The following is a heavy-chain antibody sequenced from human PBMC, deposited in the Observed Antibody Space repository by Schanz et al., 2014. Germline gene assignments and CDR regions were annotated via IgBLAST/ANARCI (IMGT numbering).Heavy chain of an antibody. D-gene: IGHD5-12*01. CDR1: GFTVNTNY. CDR3: ARDGYNAYDLKRGDY. Sequence: EVQLVESGGGLIQPGGSLRLSCAVSGFTVNTNYMSWVRQAPGKGLEWVANIKQDGSEKYYVDSVQGRFTISRDNAKNSLYLQMNSLRAEDTAVYYCARDGYNAYDLKRGDYWGQGTQVAVSS. V-gene: IGHV3-7*01. CDR2: IKQDGSEK. J-gene: IGHJ4*02.